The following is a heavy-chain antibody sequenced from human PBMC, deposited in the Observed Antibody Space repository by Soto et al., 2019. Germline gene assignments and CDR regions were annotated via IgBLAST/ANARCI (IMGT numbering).Heavy chain of an antibody. Sequence: QVQLVESGGGVVQPGTSLRLSCVGSGFTFRSFVIHWVRQAPGKGLEWVELTSYDGSNTYYDDSVKRRFTISRDNSTKTLYLQMDILILEDTDLSSSARWATTAALDVWRQGTLVSVSS. V-gene: IGHV3-30*19. CDR1: GFTFRSFV. CDR2: TSYDGSNT. D-gene: IGHD1-1*01. J-gene: IGHJ4*02. CDR3: ARWATTAALDV.